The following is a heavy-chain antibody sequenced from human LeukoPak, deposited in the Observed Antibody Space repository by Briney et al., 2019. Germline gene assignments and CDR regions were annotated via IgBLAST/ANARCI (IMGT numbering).Heavy chain of an antibody. J-gene: IGHJ4*02. CDR2: SSSNGGGT. D-gene: IGHD6-19*01. Sequence: GGSLRLSCSASGFTFSTLPMHWVRQAPGKGLEYVSGSSSNGGGTYYADSAKGRFIISRDNSKNTLYLQMSSLRPEDTAVYYCVNQISGWVYWGQGTLVTVSS. CDR1: GFTFSTLP. V-gene: IGHV3-64D*06. CDR3: VNQISGWVY.